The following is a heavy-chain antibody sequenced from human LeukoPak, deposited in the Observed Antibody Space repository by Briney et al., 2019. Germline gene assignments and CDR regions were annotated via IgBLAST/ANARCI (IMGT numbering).Heavy chain of an antibody. V-gene: IGHV3-30-3*01. CDR1: GFTFSSYA. CDR3: ARDGPRMYCSGGSCYSLGYYYYGMDV. CDR2: MSYDGSNK. J-gene: IGHJ6*02. D-gene: IGHD2-15*01. Sequence: PGGSLRLSCAASGFTFSSYAMHWVRQAPGKGLEWVAVMSYDGSNKYYADSVKGRFTISRDNSKNTLYLQMNSLRAEDTAVYYCARDGPRMYCSGGSCYSLGYYYYGMDVWGQGTTVTVSS.